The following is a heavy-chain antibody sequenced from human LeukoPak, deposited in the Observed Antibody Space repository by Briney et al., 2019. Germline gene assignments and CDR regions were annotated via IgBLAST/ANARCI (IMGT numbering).Heavy chain of an antibody. D-gene: IGHD3-22*01. CDR1: GDTFTSYD. CDR2: MNPNSGTA. V-gene: IGHV1-8*03. CDR3: AREGYYDSSGYYNDAFDI. J-gene: IGHJ3*02. Sequence: ASVKVSCKASGDTFTSYDINWVRQATGQGLEWMGWMNPNSGTAGYAQKFQGRVTITRNTYISTAYMELSSLRSEDTAVYYCAREGYYDSSGYYNDAFDIWGQGTMVTVSS.